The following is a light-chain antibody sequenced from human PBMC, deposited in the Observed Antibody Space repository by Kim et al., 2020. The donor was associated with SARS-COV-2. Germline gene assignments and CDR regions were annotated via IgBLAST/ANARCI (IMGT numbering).Light chain of an antibody. V-gene: IGKV1-5*01. CDR2: GAS. Sequence: LSASVGDRVTITCRASQSGGSSLGWYQQKAGKAPKLLIYGASRLESGVPSRFSGSGSGTEFTLTISSLQPDDFATYYCQQYFSYYTFGQGTKLEI. CDR3: QQYFSYYT. CDR1: QSGGSS. J-gene: IGKJ2*01.